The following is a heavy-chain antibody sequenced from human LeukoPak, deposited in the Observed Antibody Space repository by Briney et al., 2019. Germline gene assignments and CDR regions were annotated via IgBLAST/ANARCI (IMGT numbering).Heavy chain of an antibody. D-gene: IGHD3-10*01. J-gene: IGHJ3*02. CDR3: AREGNYYGSGTGDAFDI. V-gene: IGHV1-69*04. CDR1: GGTFSSYA. CDR2: IIPILGIA. Sequence: ASVKVSCKASGGTFSSYAISWVRQAPGQGLEWMGRIIPILGIANYAQKFQGRVTITADKSTSTAYMELSSLRSEDTAVYYCAREGNYYGSGTGDAFDIWGQGTMVTVSS.